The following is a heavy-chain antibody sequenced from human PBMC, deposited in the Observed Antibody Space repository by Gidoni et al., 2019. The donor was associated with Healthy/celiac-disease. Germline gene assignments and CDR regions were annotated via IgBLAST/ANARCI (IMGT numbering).Heavy chain of an antibody. CDR1: GGSFSGFY. J-gene: IGHJ6*02. D-gene: IGHD2-2*01. CDR3: ARNVKAASTRLDYYYGMDV. V-gene: IGHV4-34*01. CDR2: SNHSGST. Sequence: QVQLQQWGAGLLKPSETLSLTCAVYGGSFSGFYWSWIRQPPGQGLEWIWESNHSGSTNYNPSLKSRVTISVDTSKNQFSLKLSSVTAADTAVYYCARNVKAASTRLDYYYGMDVWGQGTTVTVSS.